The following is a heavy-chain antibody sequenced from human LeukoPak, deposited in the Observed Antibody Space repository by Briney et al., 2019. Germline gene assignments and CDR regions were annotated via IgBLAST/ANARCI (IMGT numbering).Heavy chain of an antibody. D-gene: IGHD6-13*01. V-gene: IGHV4-39*07. Sequence: NPSETLSLTCTVSGGSISSSSYYWGWIRQPPGKGLEWIGSIYYSGSTYYNPSLKSRVTMSVDTSKNQFSLKLSSVTAVDTAVYYCARNGGREQLVETWGQGTLVTVSS. CDR2: IYYSGST. CDR1: GGSISSSSYY. J-gene: IGHJ4*02. CDR3: ARNGGREQLVET.